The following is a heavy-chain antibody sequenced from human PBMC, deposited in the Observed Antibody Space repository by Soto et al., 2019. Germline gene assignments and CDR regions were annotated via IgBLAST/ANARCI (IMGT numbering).Heavy chain of an antibody. D-gene: IGHD1-1*01. CDR2: ISTYNGNT. CDR3: ARDRVNWNDRFDP. V-gene: IGHV1-18*01. Sequence: QVQLVQSGAEVKKPGASVKVSCKASGYTFTSYGISWVRQAPGQGLEWMGWISTYNGNTNYTQNLQGRETGTTHTTPSTAYMDLRSLSSHDTALYYCARDRVNWNDRFDPRGQGTLVTVSS. CDR1: GYTFTSYG. J-gene: IGHJ5*02.